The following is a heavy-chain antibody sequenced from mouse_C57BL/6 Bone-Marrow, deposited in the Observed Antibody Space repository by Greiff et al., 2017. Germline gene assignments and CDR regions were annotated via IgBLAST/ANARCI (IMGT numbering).Heavy chain of an antibody. CDR1: GYTFTNYW. J-gene: IGHJ2*01. CDR2: IYPGGGYT. CDR3: ARGYVYFDY. V-gene: IGHV1-63*01. Sequence: QVQLQQSGAELVRPGTSVKMSCKASGYTFTNYWIGWAKQRPGHGLEWIGDIYPGGGYTNYNEKFKGKATLTADKSSSTTYMQYSSLTSEDSAIYYCARGYVYFDYWGQGTTLTVSS. D-gene: IGHD2-2*01.